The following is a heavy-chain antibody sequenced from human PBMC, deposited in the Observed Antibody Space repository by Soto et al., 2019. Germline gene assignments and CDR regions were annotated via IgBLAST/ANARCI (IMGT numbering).Heavy chain of an antibody. CDR2: IIPIFGTA. Sequence: QVQLVQSGAEVKKPGSSVKVSCKASGGTFSSYAISWVRQAPGQGLEWMGGIIPIFGTANYAQKFQGRVTITADESTSTAYIELRSLRSEDTAVYYCARVYYDFWSGSFPYYYYYGMDVWGQGTTVTGSS. CDR3: ARVYYDFWSGSFPYYYYYGMDV. D-gene: IGHD3-3*01. V-gene: IGHV1-69*01. CDR1: GGTFSSYA. J-gene: IGHJ6*02.